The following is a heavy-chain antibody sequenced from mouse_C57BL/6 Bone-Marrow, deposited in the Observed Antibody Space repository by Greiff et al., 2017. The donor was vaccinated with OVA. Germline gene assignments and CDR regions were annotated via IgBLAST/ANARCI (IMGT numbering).Heavy chain of an antibody. D-gene: IGHD4-1*02. Sequence: QVQLQQSGPELVKPGASVKISCKASGYAFSSSWMNWVKQRPGQGLEWIGRIYPGDGDTNYNGKFKGKATLTADKSSSTAYMQLSSMTSEDSAVYCCARESTGTAFDYWGQGTTLTVSS. V-gene: IGHV1-82*01. CDR3: ARESTGTAFDY. CDR1: GYAFSSSW. J-gene: IGHJ2*01. CDR2: IYPGDGDT.